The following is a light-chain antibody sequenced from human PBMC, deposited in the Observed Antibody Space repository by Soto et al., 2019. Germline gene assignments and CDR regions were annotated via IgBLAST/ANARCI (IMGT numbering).Light chain of an antibody. Sequence: QSVLTQPPSVSGAPGQRVTISCTGSSSNIGAGYDVHWYQQHPGTAPKLLIYGNSNRPSGVLDRFSGSKSGTSASLAITGRQAEDEADYYCQSYYSSLSTVVFGGGTQLTVL. CDR2: GNS. J-gene: IGLJ2*01. CDR1: SSNIGAGYD. CDR3: QSYYSSLSTVV. V-gene: IGLV1-40*01.